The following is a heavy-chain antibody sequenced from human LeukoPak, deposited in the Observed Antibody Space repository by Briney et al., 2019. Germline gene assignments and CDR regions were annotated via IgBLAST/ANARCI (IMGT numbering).Heavy chain of an antibody. Sequence: PSETLSLTCTVSGGSISSYYWSWIRRPAGKGLEWIGRIYTSGSTNYNPSLKSRVTMSVDTSKNQFSLKLSSVTAADTAVYYCARGAYCSSTSCYTGDDWFDPWGQGTLVTVSS. CDR1: GGSISSYY. J-gene: IGHJ5*02. V-gene: IGHV4-4*07. CDR3: ARGAYCSSTSCYTGDDWFDP. D-gene: IGHD2-2*02. CDR2: IYTSGST.